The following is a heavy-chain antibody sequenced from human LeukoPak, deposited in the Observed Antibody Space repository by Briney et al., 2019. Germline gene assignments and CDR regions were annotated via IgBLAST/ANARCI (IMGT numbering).Heavy chain of an antibody. CDR3: SDLGYAD. J-gene: IGHJ4*02. Sequence: GALRLSCAASGFTYSSYWMRWVREAPGKGVGWGATIRGDGNYKHYVDSVRGGFTITRDTAKRSVYLEMNTLRVDDTAVYYCSDLGYADLGQGTLVTVSS. CDR2: IRGDGNYK. CDR1: GFTYSSYW. V-gene: IGHV3-7*01. D-gene: IGHD1-1*01.